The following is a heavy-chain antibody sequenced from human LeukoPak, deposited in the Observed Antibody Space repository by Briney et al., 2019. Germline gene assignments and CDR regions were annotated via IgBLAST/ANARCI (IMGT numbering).Heavy chain of an antibody. D-gene: IGHD7-27*01. CDR2: IYYSGSP. CDR3: ARRWGSGWFFDY. V-gene: IGHV4-59*08. CDR1: GGSISSYY. J-gene: IGHJ4*02. Sequence: SETLSLTCTVSGGSISSYYWSWIRQPPGKGLEWIGYIYYSGSPNYSPSLKSRVTISVDTSQNQLSLRLRSVSAADTAVYYCARRWGSGWFFDYWGQGTLVTVSS.